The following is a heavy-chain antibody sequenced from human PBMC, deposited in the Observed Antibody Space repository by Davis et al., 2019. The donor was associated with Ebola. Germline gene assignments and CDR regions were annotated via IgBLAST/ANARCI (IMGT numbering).Heavy chain of an antibody. D-gene: IGHD3-16*01. CDR2: IYSGGST. CDR1: GFTVSSNY. Sequence: GKSLKISCAASGFTVSSNYMSWVRQAPGKGLEWVSVIYSGGSTYYADSVKGRFTISRDNSKNTLYLQMNSLGAEDTAVYYCARDLRYAFDIWGQGTMVTVSS. CDR3: ARDLRYAFDI. J-gene: IGHJ3*02. V-gene: IGHV3-53*01.